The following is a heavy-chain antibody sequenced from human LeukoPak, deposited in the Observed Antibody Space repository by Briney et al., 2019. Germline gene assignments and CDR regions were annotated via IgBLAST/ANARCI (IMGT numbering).Heavy chain of an antibody. CDR1: GFTFSDYY. D-gene: IGHD2-15*01. V-gene: IGHV3-11*01. Sequence: PGGSLRLSCAASGFTFSDYYMSWIRQAPGKGLEWVSYISSSGSTIYYADSVKGRFTISRDNAKNSLYLRMNSLRAEDTAVYYCARGVYGYCSGGSCHPLQFDYWGQGTLVTVSS. CDR2: ISSSGSTI. J-gene: IGHJ4*02. CDR3: ARGVYGYCSGGSCHPLQFDY.